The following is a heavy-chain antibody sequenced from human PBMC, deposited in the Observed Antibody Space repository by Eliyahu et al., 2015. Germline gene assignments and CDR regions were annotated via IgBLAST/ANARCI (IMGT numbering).Heavy chain of an antibody. Sequence: EVQLLESGGGLVQPGGPLILSCAASGFPFXXYAXXXVRQAPGKGLEWVSAISGSGGSTYYADSVKGRFTISRDNSKNTLYLQMNSLRAEDTAVYYCAKEIAYYDFWSGSNHGAFDYWGQGTLVTVSS. D-gene: IGHD3-3*01. J-gene: IGHJ4*02. CDR2: ISGSGGST. V-gene: IGHV3-23*01. CDR1: GFPFXXYA. CDR3: AKEIAYYDFWSGSNHGAFDY.